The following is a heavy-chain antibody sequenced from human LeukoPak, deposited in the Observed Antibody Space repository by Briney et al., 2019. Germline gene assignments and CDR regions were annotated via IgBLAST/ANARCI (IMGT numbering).Heavy chain of an antibody. Sequence: PSETLSLTCTVSGGSIYSSNYFWGWIRQPPGKGLEWVGSIFYSGSTYYNPSLKSRVTISVDTSKNQFSLKLNSVTAADTAVYYCARAVSGSGTNNWFDPWGQGTLVTVSS. CDR1: GGSIYSSNYF. CDR3: ARAVSGSGTNNWFDP. D-gene: IGHD3-10*01. CDR2: IFYSGST. V-gene: IGHV4-39*01. J-gene: IGHJ5*02.